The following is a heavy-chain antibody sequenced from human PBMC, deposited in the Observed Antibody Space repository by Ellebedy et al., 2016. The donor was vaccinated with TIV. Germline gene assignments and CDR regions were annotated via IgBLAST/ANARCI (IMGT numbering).Heavy chain of an antibody. CDR3: ARGDRGSGWYWDK. J-gene: IGHJ4*02. CDR2: IYPGYSDT. CDR1: GYDFTSYW. V-gene: IGHV5-51*01. Sequence: GESLKISCQASGYDFTSYWIGWVRQMPGKGLEWMGIIYPGYSDTRYSPSFQGQVTISVDKSISTAYLQWSSLKASDTAIYYCARGDRGSGWYWDKWGQGTLVTVSS. D-gene: IGHD6-19*01.